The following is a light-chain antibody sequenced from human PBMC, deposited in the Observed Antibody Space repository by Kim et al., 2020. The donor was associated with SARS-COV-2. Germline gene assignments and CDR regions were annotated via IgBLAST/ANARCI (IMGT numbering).Light chain of an antibody. CDR2: GAS. V-gene: IGKV3-20*01. CDR3: QQYGSSPPWT. CDR1: LSVSTSY. Sequence: PGESATPSCRASLSVSTSYLAWYQQKPGQAPRLLIYGASSRATGIPDRFSGSGSGTDFTLTISRLEPEDFAVYYCQQYGSSPPWTFGQGTKVDIK. J-gene: IGKJ1*01.